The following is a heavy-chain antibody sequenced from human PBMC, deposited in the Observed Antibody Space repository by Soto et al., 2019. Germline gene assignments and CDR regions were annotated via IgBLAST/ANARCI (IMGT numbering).Heavy chain of an antibody. Sequence: QVQLQQWGAGLLKPSETLSLTCAVFGGSFSGYYWNWIRQPPGKGLEWIGTINYSGSTNYNPSLKNRVTISVDTSKNPFSLKLSSVTAADTAVYYCARAISSSPSPGLNWFDPWGQGTLVTVSS. D-gene: IGHD6-6*01. CDR2: INYSGST. CDR1: GGSFSGYY. CDR3: ARAISSSPSPGLNWFDP. J-gene: IGHJ5*02. V-gene: IGHV4-34*01.